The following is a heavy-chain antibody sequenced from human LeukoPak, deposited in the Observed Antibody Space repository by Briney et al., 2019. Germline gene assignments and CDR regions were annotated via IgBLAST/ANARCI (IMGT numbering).Heavy chain of an antibody. V-gene: IGHV3-33*01. CDR2: IWYDGTNK. D-gene: IGHD6-13*01. CDR1: GFPFSRYG. Sequence: GGSLRLSCAASGFPFSRYGMHWVRQAPGKGLEWVAVIWYDGTNKDYTDSVKGRFTISRDNSRNTLYLQMDSLRAEDTAVYYCAREHTIAATGTHWFAPWGQGTLVTVSS. CDR3: AREHTIAATGTHWFAP. J-gene: IGHJ5*02.